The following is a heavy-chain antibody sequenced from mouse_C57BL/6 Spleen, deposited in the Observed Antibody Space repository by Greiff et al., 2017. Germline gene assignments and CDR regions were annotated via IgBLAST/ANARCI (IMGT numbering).Heavy chain of an antibody. J-gene: IGHJ1*03. CDR1: GFTFSDYY. D-gene: IGHD1-1*01. CDR3: ARERFITTVVADWYFDV. V-gene: IGHV5-16*01. Sequence: EVMLVESEGGLVQPGSSMKLSCTASGFTFSDYYMAWVRQVPEKGLEWVANINYDGSSTYYLDSLKSRFIISRDNAKNILYLQMSSLKSEDTATYYCARERFITTVVADWYFDVWGTGTTVTVSS. CDR2: INYDGSST.